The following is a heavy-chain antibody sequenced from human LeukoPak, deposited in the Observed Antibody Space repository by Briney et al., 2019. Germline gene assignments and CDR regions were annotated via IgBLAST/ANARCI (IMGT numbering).Heavy chain of an antibody. J-gene: IGHJ5*02. CDR1: GFTVSSNY. V-gene: IGHV3-53*05. Sequence: GSLRLSCAASGFTVSSNYMSWVRQAPGKGLEWVSVIYSGGSTYYADSVKGRFTISRDNSKNTLYLQMNSLGAEDTAVYYCARELAAGWFDPWGQGTLVTVSS. D-gene: IGHD1-1*01. CDR2: IYSGGST. CDR3: ARELAAGWFDP.